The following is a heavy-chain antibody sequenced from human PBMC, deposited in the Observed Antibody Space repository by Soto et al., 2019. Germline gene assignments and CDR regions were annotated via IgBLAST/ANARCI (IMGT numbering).Heavy chain of an antibody. J-gene: IGHJ4*02. CDR3: ARHWWRSRSFPVFDS. D-gene: IGHD2-15*01. Sequence: PSETLSLTCTVSGGSISSGGYYWSWIRQHPGKGLEWIGYIYYSGSTYYNPSLKSRVAISVDTSKKQFSLKLTSVTAADTALYYCARHWWRSRSFPVFDSRGQGTLVNVSS. CDR1: GGSISSGGYY. V-gene: IGHV4-31*03. CDR2: IYYSGST.